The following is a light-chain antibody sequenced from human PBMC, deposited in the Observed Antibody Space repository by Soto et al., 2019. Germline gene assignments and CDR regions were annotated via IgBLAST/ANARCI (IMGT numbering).Light chain of an antibody. CDR2: GAS. CDR1: QSIFTN. J-gene: IGKJ4*01. V-gene: IGKV3-15*01. Sequence: EIVMTQSPATLSVSPGERATLSCRASQSIFTNLAWYQQKPGQAPRLLIYGASTRATGIPARFSGSGSGTEFTLTISSLQSEDFAVYYCQQYYNWPPLTFGGGTKVYIK. CDR3: QQYYNWPPLT.